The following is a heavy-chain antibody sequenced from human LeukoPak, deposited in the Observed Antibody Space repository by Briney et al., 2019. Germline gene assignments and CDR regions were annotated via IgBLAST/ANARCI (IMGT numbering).Heavy chain of an antibody. CDR3: ASPRGGSLGEWGMDV. J-gene: IGHJ6*02. CDR1: GGSISSYY. V-gene: IGHV4-59*01. Sequence: SETLSLTCTVSGGSISSYYWSWIRQPPGKGLEWIGYIYYSGSTNYNPSLKSRVTISVDTSKNQFSLKLSSVTAADTAVYYCASPRGGSLGEWGMDVWGQGTTVTVSS. CDR2: IYYSGST. D-gene: IGHD2-15*01.